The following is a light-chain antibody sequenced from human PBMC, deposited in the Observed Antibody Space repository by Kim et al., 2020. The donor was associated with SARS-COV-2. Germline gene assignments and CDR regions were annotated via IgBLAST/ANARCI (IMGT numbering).Light chain of an antibody. Sequence: QSALTHPASVSGSPGQSITISCTGTSSDVGVYNYVSWYQQHPGKAPKLMIYDVSKRPSGVSNRFSGSKSGNTASLTISGLQAEDEADYYCSSYTSSSTWVFGGGTQLTVL. V-gene: IGLV2-14*01. CDR2: DVS. CDR3: SSYTSSSTWV. CDR1: SSDVGVYNY. J-gene: IGLJ3*02.